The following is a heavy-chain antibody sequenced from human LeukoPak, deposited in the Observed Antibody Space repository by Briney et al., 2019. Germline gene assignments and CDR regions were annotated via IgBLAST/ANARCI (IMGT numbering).Heavy chain of an antibody. Sequence: GGSLRLSCAASGFTFSSYSMNWVRQAPGKGLEWVSSISSSSSYIYYADSVKGRFTISRDNAKNSLDLQMNSLRAEDTAVYYCARDLDSSSGRENAFDIWGQGTMVTVSS. D-gene: IGHD6-13*01. J-gene: IGHJ3*02. CDR1: GFTFSSYS. CDR3: ARDLDSSSGRENAFDI. CDR2: ISSSSSYI. V-gene: IGHV3-21*01.